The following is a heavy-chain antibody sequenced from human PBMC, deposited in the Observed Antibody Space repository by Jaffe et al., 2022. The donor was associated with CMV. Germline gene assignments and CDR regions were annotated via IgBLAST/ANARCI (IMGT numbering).Heavy chain of an antibody. J-gene: IGHJ4*02. CDR3: VSAVGTVTRFDY. D-gene: IGHD4-17*01. CDR2: SDYSGNT. Sequence: QLQLQESGPGLVKPSETRSLTCTVSGSSISISTYYWGWIRQPPGKRLEWIGSSDYSGNTYYNPSLKSRVTISVDTSKNQFSLKLTSVTAADTAVYYCVSAVGTVTRFDYWGQGTLVTVSS. V-gene: IGHV4-39*01. CDR1: GSSISISTYY.